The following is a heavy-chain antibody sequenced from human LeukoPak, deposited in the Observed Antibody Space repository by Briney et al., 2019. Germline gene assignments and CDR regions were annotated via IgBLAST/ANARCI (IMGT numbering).Heavy chain of an antibody. Sequence: GGSLRLSCAASGFTFSNAWMSWVRQAPGKGLEWVGRIKSKTDGGTTDYAAPVKGRFTISRDDSKNTLYLQMNSLKTEDTAVYYRTTDYHYYDSSGYYHFDYWGQGTLVTVSS. D-gene: IGHD3-22*01. J-gene: IGHJ4*02. CDR2: IKSKTDGGTT. V-gene: IGHV3-15*01. CDR3: TTDYHYYDSSGYYHFDY. CDR1: GFTFSNAW.